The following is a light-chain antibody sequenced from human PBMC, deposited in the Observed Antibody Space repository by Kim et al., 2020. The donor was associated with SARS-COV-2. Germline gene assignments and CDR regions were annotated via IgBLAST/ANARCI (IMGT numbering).Light chain of an antibody. Sequence: DIQMTQSPSTLSASVGDRVTITCRASQSISDWLAWYQQKPGKAPKLLIYKASTLESGVPSRFSGSGSGTEFTLTISSLQPDDFATYYCHHEGTFGQGTKVDIK. J-gene: IGKJ1*01. CDR1: QSISDW. CDR2: KAS. V-gene: IGKV1-5*03. CDR3: HHEGT.